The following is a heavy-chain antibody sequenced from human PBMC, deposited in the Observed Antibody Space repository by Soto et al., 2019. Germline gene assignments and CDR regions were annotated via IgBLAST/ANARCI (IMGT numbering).Heavy chain of an antibody. J-gene: IGHJ6*03. D-gene: IGHD6-13*01. V-gene: IGHV4-59*08. CDR3: ARGPEAGPYYYYYMDV. CDR2: GLRPDYT. CDR1: GGSINDYY. Sequence: SETLSLTCTVSGGSINDYYWSWTRQPPGKGLEWIAYGLRPDYTGYNPSLRNRVTISSDTSKNQFSLRLSSVTAADTAVYYCARGPEAGPYYYYYMDVRGKGTKVTVSS.